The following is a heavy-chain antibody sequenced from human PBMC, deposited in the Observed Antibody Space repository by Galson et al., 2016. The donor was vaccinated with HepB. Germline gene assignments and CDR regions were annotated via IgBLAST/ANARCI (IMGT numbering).Heavy chain of an antibody. J-gene: IGHJ6*02. CDR3: AKDRRSGRTDYYYYTYFYYYVMDV. D-gene: IGHD3-3*01. CDR2: ISWDGGST. Sequence: LRLSCAASGFTFDDYTMHWVRQAPGKGLEWVSLISWDGGSTYYADSVKGRFTISRDNSKNSLYLQMNSLRTEDTALYYCAKDRRSGRTDYYYYTYFYYYVMDVWGQGTTVTVSS. V-gene: IGHV3-43*01. CDR1: GFTFDDYT.